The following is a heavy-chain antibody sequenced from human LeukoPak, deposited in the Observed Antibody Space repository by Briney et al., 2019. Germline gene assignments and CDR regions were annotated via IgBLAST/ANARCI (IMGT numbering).Heavy chain of an antibody. CDR2: INTNNVNR. Sequence: GASVKVSCKASGYTFTSYGINWVRQAPGQGLEWMGWINTNNVNRNYAQKLQGRVTMTTDTSTNTAYMELMSLTSDDTAVYYCARAGQLDCWGQGTLVTVSS. CDR1: GYTFTSYG. D-gene: IGHD1-1*01. J-gene: IGHJ4*02. CDR3: ARAGQLDC. V-gene: IGHV1-18*01.